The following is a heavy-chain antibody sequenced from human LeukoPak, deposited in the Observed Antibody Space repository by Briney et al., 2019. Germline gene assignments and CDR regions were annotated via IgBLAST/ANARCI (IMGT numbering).Heavy chain of an antibody. V-gene: IGHV4-34*01. CDR3: ARFYGFGELFSYGMDV. D-gene: IGHD3-10*01. CDR1: GGSFSGYF. J-gene: IGHJ6*02. CDR2: VNHSGST. Sequence: PSETLSLTCAVSGGSFSGYFWTWIRQPPGKGLEWIGEVNHSGSTNYNPSLKGRVTISVDTSKNQFSLKLSSVTAADTAVYYCARFYGFGELFSYGMDVWGQGTTVTVSS.